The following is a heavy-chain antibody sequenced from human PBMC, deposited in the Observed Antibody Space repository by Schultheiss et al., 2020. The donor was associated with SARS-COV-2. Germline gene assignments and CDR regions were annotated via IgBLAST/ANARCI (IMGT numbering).Heavy chain of an antibody. V-gene: IGHV3-23*01. CDR2: ISGSGGST. Sequence: GGSLRLSCAASGFTFSSYSMNWVRQAPGKGLEWVSAISGSGGSTYYADSVKGRFTISRDNSKNTLYLQMNSLRAEDTAVYYCAKGSGDSSGWDDAFDIWGQGTMVTVSS. J-gene: IGHJ3*02. CDR1: GFTFSSYS. D-gene: IGHD6-19*01. CDR3: AKGSGDSSGWDDAFDI.